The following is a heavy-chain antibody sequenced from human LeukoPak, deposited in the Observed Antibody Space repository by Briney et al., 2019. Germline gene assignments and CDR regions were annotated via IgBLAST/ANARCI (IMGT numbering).Heavy chain of an antibody. D-gene: IGHD3-10*01. CDR1: GFIFSKHW. V-gene: IGHV3-74*01. J-gene: IGHJ4*02. CDR2: LNLDGSTT. Sequence: GGSLRLSCVASGFIFSKHWMHWVRQAPGRGLVWVSRLNLDGSTTSYADSVKGRFTISRDNAKNTLYLQMNSLRVDDTGVYYCARESSGSYWGWGQGALVTVSS. CDR3: ARESSGSYWG.